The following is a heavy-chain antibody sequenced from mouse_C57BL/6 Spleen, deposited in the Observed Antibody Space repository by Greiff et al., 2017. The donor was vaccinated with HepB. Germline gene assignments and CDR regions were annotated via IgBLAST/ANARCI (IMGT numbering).Heavy chain of an antibody. V-gene: IGHV1-4*01. D-gene: IGHD1-1*01. CDR3: VRIYYGSSPYYAMDY. CDR2: INPSSGYT. J-gene: IGHJ4*01. CDR1: GYTFTSYT. Sequence: VKLMESGAELARPGASVKMSCKASGYTFTSYTMHWVKQRPGQGLEWIGYINPSSGYTKYNQKFKDKATLTADKSSSTAYMQLSSLTSEDSAVYYCVRIYYGSSPYYAMDYWGQGTSVTVSS.